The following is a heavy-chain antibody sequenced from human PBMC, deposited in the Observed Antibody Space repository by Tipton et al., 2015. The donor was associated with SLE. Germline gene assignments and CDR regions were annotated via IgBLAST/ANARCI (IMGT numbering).Heavy chain of an antibody. Sequence: QLVQSGAEVKKPGESLRISCKGSGYGFTNYWIAWVRQMPGKGLEWMGIIYPGDSDTRYSPSFQGQVTISADKSISAAYLQWSSLKASDTAVYYCARMDGSLGPFDYWGQGTLVTVSA. D-gene: IGHD5-24*01. V-gene: IGHV5-51*03. CDR2: IYPGDSDT. CDR3: ARMDGSLGPFDY. J-gene: IGHJ4*02. CDR1: GYGFTNYW.